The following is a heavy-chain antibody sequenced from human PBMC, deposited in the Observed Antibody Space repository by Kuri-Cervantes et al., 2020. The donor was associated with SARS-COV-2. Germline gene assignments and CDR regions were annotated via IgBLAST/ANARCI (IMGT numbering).Heavy chain of an antibody. CDR3: ARGRDKRYSSGSYYYYGMDV. CDR1: GASFSGYY. V-gene: IGHV4-34*01. CDR2: INHSGST. J-gene: IGHJ6*02. Sequence: SETLSLTCAVYGASFSGYYWSWIRQPPGKGLEWIGEINHSGSTNYNPSLKSRVTISVDTSKNQFSLKLSSVTAADTAVYYCARGRDKRYSSGSYYYYGMDVWGQGTTVTVSS. D-gene: IGHD6-19*01.